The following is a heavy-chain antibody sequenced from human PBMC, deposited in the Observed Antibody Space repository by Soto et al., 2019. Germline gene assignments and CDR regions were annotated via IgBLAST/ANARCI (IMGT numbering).Heavy chain of an antibody. CDR1: GFTFSSYW. V-gene: IGHV3-7*01. Sequence: GESLKISCAASGFTFSSYWMSWVRQAPGKGLEWVANIKQDGSEKYYVDSVKGRFTISRDNAKNSLYLQMNSLRAEDTAVYYCARDHYYYYYMDVWGKGTTVTVSS. CDR2: IKQDGSEK. J-gene: IGHJ6*03. CDR3: ARDHYYYYYMDV.